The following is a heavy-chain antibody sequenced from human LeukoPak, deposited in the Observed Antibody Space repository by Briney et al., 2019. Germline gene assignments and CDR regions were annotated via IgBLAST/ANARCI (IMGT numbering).Heavy chain of an antibody. J-gene: IGHJ1*01. Sequence: PGGSLRLSCAASGFTFSSYAMSWVRQAPGKGLEWVSAISGSGGSTYYADSVKGWFTISRDNSKNTLYLQMNSLRAEDTAVYYCAKGLDSSGYYFPAEYFQDWGQGTLVTVSS. D-gene: IGHD3-22*01. V-gene: IGHV3-23*01. CDR3: AKGLDSSGYYFPAEYFQD. CDR1: GFTFSSYA. CDR2: ISGSGGST.